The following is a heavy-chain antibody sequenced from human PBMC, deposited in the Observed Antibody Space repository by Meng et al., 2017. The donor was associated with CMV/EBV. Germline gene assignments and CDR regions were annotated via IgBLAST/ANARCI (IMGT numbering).Heavy chain of an antibody. V-gene: IGHV1-69*02. D-gene: IGHD1-1*01. CDR1: GGTFSSYT. CDR2: IIPILGIA. CDR3: AGGGSRGGTSSFDY. J-gene: IGHJ4*02. Sequence: SGGTFSSYTISWVRQAPGQGLEWMGRIIPILGIANYAQKFQGRVTITADKSTSTAYMELSSLRSEDTAVYYCAGGGSRGGTSSFDYWGQGTLVTVSS.